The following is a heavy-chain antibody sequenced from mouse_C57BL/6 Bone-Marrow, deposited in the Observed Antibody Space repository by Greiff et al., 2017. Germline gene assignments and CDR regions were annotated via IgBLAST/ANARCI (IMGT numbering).Heavy chain of an antibody. D-gene: IGHD3-1*01. V-gene: IGHV1-64*01. CDR3: ARHDSGAYFDY. CDR1: GYTFTSYW. J-gene: IGHJ2*01. CDR2: IHPNSGST. Sequence: QVHVKQPGAELVKPGASVKLSCKASGYTFTSYWMHWVKQRPGQGLEWIGMIHPNSGSTNYNEKFKSKATLTVDKSSSTAYMQLSSLTSEDSAVYYCARHDSGAYFDYWGQGTTLTVSS.